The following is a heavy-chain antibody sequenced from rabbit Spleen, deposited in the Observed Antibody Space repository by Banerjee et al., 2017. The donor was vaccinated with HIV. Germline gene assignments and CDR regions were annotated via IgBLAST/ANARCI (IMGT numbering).Heavy chain of an antibody. CDR1: GFSFSSSDY. Sequence: QSLEESGGDLVKPGASLTLTCTASGFSFSSSDYMCWVRQAPGKGLEWIGYIYTGDGSTGYASWVNGRFTISKTSSTTMTLQMTSLTAADTANYFCARDAAGREDFNLWGQGTLVTVS. CDR2: IYTGDGST. V-gene: IGHV1S40*01. J-gene: IGHJ4*01. D-gene: IGHD4-2*01. CDR3: ARDAAGREDFNL.